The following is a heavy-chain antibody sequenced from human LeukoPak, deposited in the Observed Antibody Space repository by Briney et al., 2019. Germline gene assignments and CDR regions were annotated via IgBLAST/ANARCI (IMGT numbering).Heavy chain of an antibody. Sequence: GGSLRLSCAASGFTFSSYWMSWVRQAPGKGLEWVANIKQDGSEKYYVDSVKGRFTISRDNAKNSLYLQMNSLRAEDTAVYYCARGTYSSSWGDFFDYWGQGTPVTVSS. CDR1: GFTFSSYW. J-gene: IGHJ4*02. D-gene: IGHD6-13*01. V-gene: IGHV3-7*03. CDR3: ARGTYSSSWGDFFDY. CDR2: IKQDGSEK.